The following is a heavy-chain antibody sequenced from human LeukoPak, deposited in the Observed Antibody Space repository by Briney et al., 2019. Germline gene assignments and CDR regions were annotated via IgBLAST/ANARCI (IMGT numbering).Heavy chain of an antibody. CDR2: ISSSSSYI. V-gene: IGHV3-21*01. CDR3: ARLVDTAMDLPFDP. Sequence: GGPLRLSCAASGFTFSSYSMHWVRQAPGKGLEWVSSISSSSSYIYYADSVKGRFTISRGNAKNSLYLQMNSLRAEDTAVYYCARLVDTAMDLPFDPWGQGTLVTVSS. CDR1: GFTFSSYS. J-gene: IGHJ5*02. D-gene: IGHD5-18*01.